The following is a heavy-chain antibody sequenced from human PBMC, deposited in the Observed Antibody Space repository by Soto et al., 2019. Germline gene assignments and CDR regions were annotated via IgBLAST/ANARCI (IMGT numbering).Heavy chain of an antibody. J-gene: IGHJ4*01. Sequence: EVQLVESGGGLVQPGGSLRLSCAASAFSFTSYKMNWVRQAPGKGLEWVSYISSSSDTIYYADSVKGRFTISRDNAKKSLCLQMNSLREEDTAVYYCATDAYDYDESTGSNRQWSQGTLVTVSS. CDR1: AFSFTSYK. CDR2: ISSSSDTI. V-gene: IGHV3-48*02. CDR3: ATDAYDYDESTGSNRQ. D-gene: IGHD3-22*01.